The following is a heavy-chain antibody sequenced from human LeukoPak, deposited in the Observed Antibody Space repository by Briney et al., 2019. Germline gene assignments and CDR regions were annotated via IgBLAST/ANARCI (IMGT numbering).Heavy chain of an antibody. Sequence: GGSLRLSCAASGFTFSSYEMNWVRQAPGKGLEWVSYISSSGSTIYYADSVKGRFTISRDNAKNSLYLQMNSLRAEDTAVYYCARGPGGITFGGVIAHYSDYWGQGTLVTVSS. CDR3: ARGPGGITFGGVIAHYSDY. D-gene: IGHD3-16*02. V-gene: IGHV3-48*03. J-gene: IGHJ4*02. CDR2: ISSSGSTI. CDR1: GFTFSSYE.